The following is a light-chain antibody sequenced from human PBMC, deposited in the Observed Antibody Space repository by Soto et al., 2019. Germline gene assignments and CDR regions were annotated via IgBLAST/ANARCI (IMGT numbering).Light chain of an antibody. J-gene: IGKJ4*01. Sequence: IVLTQSPGTLSLSPGERATLSCRASQSVTTQLAWYQQKPGQAPRLLIYGASSRATGIPDRFSGSGSGTDFTLTISSLEPEDFAVYYCQQRSNWSGLTFGGGTKVDIK. V-gene: IGKV3-11*01. CDR1: QSVTTQ. CDR2: GAS. CDR3: QQRSNWSGLT.